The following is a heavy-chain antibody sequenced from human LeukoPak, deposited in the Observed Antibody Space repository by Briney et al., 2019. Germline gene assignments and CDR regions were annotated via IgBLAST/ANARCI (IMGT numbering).Heavy chain of an antibody. J-gene: IGHJ4*02. Sequence: GGSLRLSCAASGFTFSDSGMNWVRQAPGKGLEWVSGISANSGTPSYADSVKGRFAVSRDNSKNTLFLQMSILRAEDTAVYYCAKHQGFYSNYGVDYWGQGTLVTVSS. CDR1: GFTFSDSG. CDR2: ISANSGTP. CDR3: AKHQGFYSNYGVDY. V-gene: IGHV3-23*01. D-gene: IGHD4-11*01.